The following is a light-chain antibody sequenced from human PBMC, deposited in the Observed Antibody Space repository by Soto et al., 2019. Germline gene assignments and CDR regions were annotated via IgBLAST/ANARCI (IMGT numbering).Light chain of an antibody. J-gene: IGKJ5*01. CDR2: GAS. CDR1: QSVSSD. V-gene: IGKV3-15*01. Sequence: EIVMTQSPATLSVSPGERATLSCRASQSVSSDLAWYQQKPGQAPRLLIYGASTRATGIPARFSGSGSGTEFTLTISSLQSEDFALYYCQQYNNWPPVTFGQGTRLEIK. CDR3: QQYNNWPPVT.